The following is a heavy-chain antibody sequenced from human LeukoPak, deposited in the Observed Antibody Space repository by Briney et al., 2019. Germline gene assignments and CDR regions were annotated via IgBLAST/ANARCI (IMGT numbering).Heavy chain of an antibody. CDR3: ARTLYYYGSGSYHDYFDY. D-gene: IGHD3-10*01. Sequence: SETLSLTCTVSGGSISSYYWSWIRQPPGKGLEWSGYIAYSGSTKYNPSLKSRVTISVDTSKNQFSLKLSSVTAADTAVYYCARTLYYYGSGSYHDYFDYWGQGNLVTVSS. CDR2: IAYSGST. J-gene: IGHJ4*02. V-gene: IGHV4-59*01. CDR1: GGSISSYY.